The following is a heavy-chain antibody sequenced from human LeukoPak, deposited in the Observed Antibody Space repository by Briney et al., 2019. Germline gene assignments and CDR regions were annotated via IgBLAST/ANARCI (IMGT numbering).Heavy chain of an antibody. Sequence: ASVKVSCKASGGTFSSYAISWVRQGPGQGLEWMGGIIPIFGTANYAQKFQGRVTITADESTSTAYMELSSLRSEDTAVYYCAREGRLAHDAFDIWGQGTMVTVSS. V-gene: IGHV1-69*13. CDR1: GGTFSSYA. CDR2: IIPIFGTA. CDR3: AREGRLAHDAFDI. J-gene: IGHJ3*02. D-gene: IGHD3-9*01.